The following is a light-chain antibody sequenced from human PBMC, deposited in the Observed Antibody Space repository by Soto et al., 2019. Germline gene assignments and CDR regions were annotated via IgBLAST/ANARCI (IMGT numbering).Light chain of an antibody. Sequence: EIVMTQSPATLSVSPGERATLSCRASQSVSSDLAWYHQKPGQAPMLLIYGASTRATGIPARFSGSGSGTEFTLTINSLQSEEFAVYYCQQYNNWPRTFGQGTKVEIK. V-gene: IGKV3-15*01. CDR2: GAS. J-gene: IGKJ1*01. CDR1: QSVSSD. CDR3: QQYNNWPRT.